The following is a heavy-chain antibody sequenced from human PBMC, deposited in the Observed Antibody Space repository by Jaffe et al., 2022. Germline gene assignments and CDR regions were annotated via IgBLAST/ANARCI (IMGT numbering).Heavy chain of an antibody. V-gene: IGHV5-51*01. CDR1: GYSFTNYW. CDR3: VRHSRHCTSTTCDANSSGWHVDY. J-gene: IGHJ4*02. D-gene: IGHD2-2*01. CDR2: FYAGDSDT. Sequence: EVQLVQSGAEVKKPGESLKISCKGSGYSFTNYWIGWVRQMPGKGLEWMGIFYAGDSDTRYSPSFQGQVTISADKSITTAYLQWSSLKASDTAMYYCVRHSRHCTSTTCDANSSGWHVDYWGQGTLVTVSS.